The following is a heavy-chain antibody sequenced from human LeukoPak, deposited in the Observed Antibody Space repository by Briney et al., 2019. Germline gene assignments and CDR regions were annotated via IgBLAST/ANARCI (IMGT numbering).Heavy chain of an antibody. J-gene: IGHJ4*02. D-gene: IGHD2-21*02. CDR1: GVSISRSTSY. CDR3: ARYYCGGDCYSGYFDY. CDR2: IYYRGST. V-gene: IGHV4-39*01. Sequence: SQTLSLTCTLSGVSISRSTSYWGSSRQPAGQGLDWRVNIYYRGSTYYNSCLKSRVTISVDTSKKQFSLRLSSVTAADTGVYYCARYYCGGDCYSGYFDYWGQGTLATVSS.